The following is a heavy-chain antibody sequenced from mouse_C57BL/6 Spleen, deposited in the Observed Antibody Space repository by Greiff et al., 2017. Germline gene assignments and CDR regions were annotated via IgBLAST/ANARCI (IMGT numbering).Heavy chain of an antibody. CDR1: GYAFSSSW. CDR3: ARSPDFDY. CDR2: IYPGDGDT. J-gene: IGHJ2*01. Sequence: QVQLQQSGAELVTPGASVKISCTASGYAFSSSWMHWVEQRPGKGLEWIGQIYPGDGDTNYNGKFKGKATLTADKSSSTAYMQLSSLTYEDSAVYFCARSPDFDYWGQGTTRTVAS. V-gene: IGHV1-80*01.